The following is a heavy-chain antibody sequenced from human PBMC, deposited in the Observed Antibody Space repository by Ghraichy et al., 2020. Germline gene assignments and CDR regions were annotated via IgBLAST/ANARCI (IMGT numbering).Heavy chain of an antibody. CDR3: ARGPRITIFGVVPWSWFDP. D-gene: IGHD3-3*01. V-gene: IGHV4-4*07. CDR1: GGSISSYY. CDR2: IYTSGST. Sequence: SETLSLTCTVSGGSISSYYWSWIRQPAGKGLEWIGRIYTSGSTNYNPSLKSRVTMSVDTSKNQFSLKLSSVTAADTAVYYCARGPRITIFGVVPWSWFDPWGQGTLVTVSS. J-gene: IGHJ5*02.